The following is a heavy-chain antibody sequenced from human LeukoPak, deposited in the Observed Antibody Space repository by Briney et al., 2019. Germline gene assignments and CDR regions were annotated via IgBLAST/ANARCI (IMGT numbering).Heavy chain of an antibody. J-gene: IGHJ3*02. CDR1: GYTFTSYY. CDR3: AQTSSLNAFDI. Sequence: ASVKVSCKASGYTFTSYYMHWVRQAPGQGLEWMGIINPSGGSTSYAQKFQGRVTMTRDMSTSTVYMELSSLRSEDTAVYYCAQTSSLNAFDIWGQGTMVTVSS. V-gene: IGHV1-46*01. CDR2: INPSGGST.